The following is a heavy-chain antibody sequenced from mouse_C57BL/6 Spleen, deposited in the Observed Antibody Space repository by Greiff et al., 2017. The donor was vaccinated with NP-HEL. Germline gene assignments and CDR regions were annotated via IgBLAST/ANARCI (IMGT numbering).Heavy chain of an antibody. D-gene: IGHD1-1*01. J-gene: IGHJ1*03. V-gene: IGHV1-47*01. Sequence: VQLQQSGAELVKPGAAVKMSCKASGYTFTTYPIEWMKQNHGKSLEWIGNFHPYNDDTKYNEKFKGKATLTVEKSSSTVYLELSRLTSDDSAVYYCASGDYGSSYWYFDVWGTGTTVPVSS. CDR1: GYTFTTYP. CDR3: ASGDYGSSYWYFDV. CDR2: FHPYNDDT.